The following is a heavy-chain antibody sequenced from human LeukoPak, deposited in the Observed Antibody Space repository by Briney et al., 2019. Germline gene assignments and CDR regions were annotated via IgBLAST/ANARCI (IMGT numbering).Heavy chain of an antibody. CDR3: ARAANRDILTGYYKRYYYYYYMDV. CDR2: IYYSGST. Sequence: SETLSLTCTVSGGSISSHYWGWIRQSPGKGLEWIGYIYYSGSTNYNPFLKSRVTISVDTSKNQFSLKLSSVTAADTAVYYCARAANRDILTGYYKRYYYYYYMDVWGKGTTVTVSS. J-gene: IGHJ6*03. CDR1: GGSISSHY. V-gene: IGHV4-59*11. D-gene: IGHD3-9*01.